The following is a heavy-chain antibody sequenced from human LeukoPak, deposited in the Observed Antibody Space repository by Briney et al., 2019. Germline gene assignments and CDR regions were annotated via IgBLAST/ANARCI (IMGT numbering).Heavy chain of an antibody. Sequence: GGSLRLSCAASGITLSNYGMSWVRQAPGKGLEWVAGISDSGGRTNYADSVKGRFTISRDNPKNTLYLQMNSLRAEDTAAYFCAKRGVVIRVILVGFHKEAYYFDSWGQGALVTVSS. V-gene: IGHV3-23*01. CDR3: AKRGVVIRVILVGFHKEAYYFDS. CDR2: ISDSGGRT. J-gene: IGHJ4*02. CDR1: GITLSNYG. D-gene: IGHD3-22*01.